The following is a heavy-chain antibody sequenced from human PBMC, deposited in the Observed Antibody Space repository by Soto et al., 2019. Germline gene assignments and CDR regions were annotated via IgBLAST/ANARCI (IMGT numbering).Heavy chain of an antibody. CDR2: IYYTGNT. CDR3: ARGGWSVDK. D-gene: IGHD2-15*01. CDR1: GDSRTNHY. Sequence: PLETLSLTCTVSGDSRTNHYWTWIRQSPGKGLERIGYIYYTGNTNYNPSLKSRATMSVDTSKNQFSLTLASVTTTDTAVYYCARGGWSVDKWGQGVLVTVSS. J-gene: IGHJ4*02. V-gene: IGHV4-59*11.